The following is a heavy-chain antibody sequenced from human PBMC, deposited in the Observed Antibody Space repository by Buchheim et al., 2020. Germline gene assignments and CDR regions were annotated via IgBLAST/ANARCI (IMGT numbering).Heavy chain of an antibody. D-gene: IGHD3-16*01. CDR3: ARVDDEGYFDY. CDR2: IYHDGSTK. J-gene: IGHJ4*02. Sequence: VQLVESGGGLVQPGASLRLSCAASGFTFSSYGMHWVRQAPGKGLEWVGMIYHDGSTKYYADSVKGRFTISRDNSKNTLYLQMDSLRAEDTAVYKCARVDDEGYFDYWGQGTL. V-gene: IGHV3-33*01. CDR1: GFTFSSYG.